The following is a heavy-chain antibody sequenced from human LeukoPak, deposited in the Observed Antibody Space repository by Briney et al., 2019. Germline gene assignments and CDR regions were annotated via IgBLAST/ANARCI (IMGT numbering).Heavy chain of an antibody. V-gene: IGHV4-61*02. CDR3: AREVLVPAAIEEDWFDP. J-gene: IGHJ5*02. Sequence: SETLSLTCTVSGGSISSGSYYWSWIRQPAGKGLEWIGRIYASGSTNYNPSLKSRVTISVDTSKNQFSLKLSSVTAADTAVYYCAREVLVPAAIEEDWFDPWGQGTLVTVSS. CDR1: GGSISSGSYY. CDR2: IYASGST. D-gene: IGHD2-2*01.